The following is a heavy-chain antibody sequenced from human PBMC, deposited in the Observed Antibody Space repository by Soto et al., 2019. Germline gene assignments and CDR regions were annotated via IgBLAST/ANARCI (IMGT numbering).Heavy chain of an antibody. CDR3: ARNFVGTTDFDF. V-gene: IGHV6-1*01. CDR1: GDSVSSNSAA. CDR2: TYYRSKWYN. J-gene: IGHJ4*02. D-gene: IGHD1-26*01. Sequence: SQTLSLTCAISGDSVSSNSAAWNWIRQSPSRGLEWLGRTYYRSKWYNDYAVSVKSRITINPDTSASAAYMELSSLRSEDTAVYYCARNFVGTTDFDFWGQGALVTVSS.